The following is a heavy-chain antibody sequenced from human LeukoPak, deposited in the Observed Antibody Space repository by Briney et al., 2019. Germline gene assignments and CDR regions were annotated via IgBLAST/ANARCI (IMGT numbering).Heavy chain of an antibody. CDR2: IYYSGST. V-gene: IGHV4-39*01. D-gene: IGHD2-15*01. Sequence: SETLSLTCTVSGGSISSSSYYWGWIRQPPGKGLEWIGSIYYSGSTYYNPSLKSRVTISVDTSKNQFSLKLSSVTAADMAVYYCARQYSSGATEWGQGTLVTVSS. CDR1: GGSISSSSYY. J-gene: IGHJ4*02. CDR3: ARQYSSGATE.